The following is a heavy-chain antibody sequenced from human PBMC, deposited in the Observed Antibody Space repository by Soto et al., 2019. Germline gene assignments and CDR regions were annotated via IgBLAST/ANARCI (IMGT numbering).Heavy chain of an antibody. J-gene: IGHJ4*02. D-gene: IGHD6-19*01. V-gene: IGHV5-51*01. CDR2: IYPGDSDT. CDR1: GYSFTSYW. CDR3: ARQVAVAGTVFDY. Sequence: GESLKISCKGSGYSFTSYWIGWVRQMPGKGLEWMGIIYPGDSDTRYSPSFQGQITISADKSISTTYLQWSSLKASDTAMYYCARQVAVAGTVFDYWGQGTLVTVSS.